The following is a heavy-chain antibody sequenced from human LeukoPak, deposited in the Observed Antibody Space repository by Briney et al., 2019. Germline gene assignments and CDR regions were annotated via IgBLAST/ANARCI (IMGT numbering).Heavy chain of an antibody. V-gene: IGHV3-53*04. CDR1: GFTVSSNY. D-gene: IGHD6-13*01. CDR2: IYSGGST. Sequence: GGSLRLSCAASGFTVSSNYMSWVRQAPGKGLEWVSVIYSGGSTYYADSVKGRFTISRHNSKNTLYLQMNSLRAEDTAVYYCAGVSYSCSWANAFDIWGQGTMVTVSS. CDR3: AGVSYSCSWANAFDI. J-gene: IGHJ3*02.